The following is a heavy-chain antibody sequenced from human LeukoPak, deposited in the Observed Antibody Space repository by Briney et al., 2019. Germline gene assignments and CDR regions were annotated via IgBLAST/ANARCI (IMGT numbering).Heavy chain of an antibody. CDR1: GYTFTSYG. CDR2: ISAYNGNT. V-gene: IGHV1-18*01. Sequence: ASVKVSCKASGYTFTSYGISWVRQAPRQGLEWMGWISAYNGNTNYAQKLQGRVTMTTDTSTSTAYMELRSLRSDDTAVYYCARVCTNGVCGGFDYWGQGTLVTVSS. J-gene: IGHJ4*02. CDR3: ARVCTNGVCGGFDY. D-gene: IGHD2-8*01.